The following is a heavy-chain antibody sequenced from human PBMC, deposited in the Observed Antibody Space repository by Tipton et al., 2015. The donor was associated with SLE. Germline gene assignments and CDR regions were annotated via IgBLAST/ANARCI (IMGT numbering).Heavy chain of an antibody. CDR2: INTDGEST. J-gene: IGHJ4*02. V-gene: IGHV3-74*01. CDR1: GVTFSTYA. CDR3: ARDRY. Sequence: SLRLSCAASGVTFSTYAMHWVRQAPGKGLVWVSYINTDGESTSYADSVKGRFTISRDSSKNTLYLQMNSLRAEDTAEYYCARDRYWGQGTLVTVSS.